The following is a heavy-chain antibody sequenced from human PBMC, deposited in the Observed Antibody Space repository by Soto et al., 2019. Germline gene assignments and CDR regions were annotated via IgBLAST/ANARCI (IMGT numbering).Heavy chain of an antibody. Sequence: VQLQESGPGQVKPSETLSLTCSVSGGSVSSGSFHWSWIRQPPGKGLQFIGSIFYNGTANYSPSFKDRVSISIDTSQSQFFLPRISVAAADTAVYYCAKIGGWYDIDFWGQGSLVTVSS. V-gene: IGHV4-61*01. CDR2: IFYNGTA. J-gene: IGHJ4*02. CDR1: GGSVSSGSFH. D-gene: IGHD6-19*01. CDR3: AKIGGWYDIDF.